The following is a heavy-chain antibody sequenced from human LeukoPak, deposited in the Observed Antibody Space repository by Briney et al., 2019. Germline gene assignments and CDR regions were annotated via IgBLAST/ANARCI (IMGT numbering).Heavy chain of an antibody. CDR3: ARDQNRNIFDY. CDR2: ITGDGTSA. D-gene: IGHD1/OR15-1a*01. J-gene: IGHJ4*02. Sequence: GPSLRLSCAASGFTFSNYWMHWVSQAPGNGLVWDSLITGDGTSATYADSVKGRLTISRDNAKNTLYLQMNSLRAEDTAVYYCARDQNRNIFDYWGQGALVTVFS. CDR1: GFTFSNYW. V-gene: IGHV3-74*03.